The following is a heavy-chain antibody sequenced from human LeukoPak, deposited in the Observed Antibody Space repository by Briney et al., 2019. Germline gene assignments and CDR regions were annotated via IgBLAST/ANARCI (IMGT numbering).Heavy chain of an antibody. CDR3: ARDGSTIPPGY. CDR1: GYSISSGYY. V-gene: IGHV4-38-2*02. J-gene: IGHJ4*02. CDR2: IYHSGST. Sequence: SETLSLTCTVSGYSISSGYYWGWIRQPPGKGLEWIGSIYHSGSTYYNPSLKSRVTISVDTSKNQFSLKLSSVTAADTAVYYCARDGSTIPPGYWGQGTLVTVSS. D-gene: IGHD2-2*02.